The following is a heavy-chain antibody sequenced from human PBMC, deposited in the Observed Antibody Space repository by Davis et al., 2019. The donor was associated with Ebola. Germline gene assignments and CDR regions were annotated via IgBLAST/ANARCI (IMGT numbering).Heavy chain of an antibody. D-gene: IGHD1-26*01. CDR3: AGVVVGRLPFDY. CDR2: INAGNGNT. V-gene: IGHV1-3*01. J-gene: IGHJ4*02. CDR1: GYTFTSYA. Sequence: AAPVKVSCKASGYTFTSYAMHWVRQAPGQRLEWMGWINAGNGNTKYSQKFQGRVTITRDTSASTAYMELSSLRSEDTAVYYCAGVVVGRLPFDYWGQGTLVTVSS.